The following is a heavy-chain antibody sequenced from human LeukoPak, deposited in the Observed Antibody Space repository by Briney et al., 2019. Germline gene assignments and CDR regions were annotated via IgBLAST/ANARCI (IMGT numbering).Heavy chain of an antibody. Sequence: VASVKVSCTASGYTFTSYGISWVRQAPGPGLEWMGWMNPNCGNTGYEQKFQDSVTMTRNNSISTAYMQLSSLVSEEKTVYYCARVDFTRFGVVTIDYWGQGTLVTVSS. CDR2: MNPNCGNT. D-gene: IGHD3-3*01. J-gene: IGHJ4*02. CDR3: ARVDFTRFGVVTIDY. CDR1: GYTFTSYG. V-gene: IGHV1-8*02.